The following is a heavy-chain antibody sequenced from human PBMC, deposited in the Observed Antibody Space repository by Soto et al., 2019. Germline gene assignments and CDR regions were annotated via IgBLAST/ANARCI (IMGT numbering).Heavy chain of an antibody. CDR3: ARGPRVVWVVPTAQRDVFDI. D-gene: IGHD2-2*01. CDR2: INHSGST. J-gene: IGHJ3*02. V-gene: IGHV4-34*01. Sequence: QVQLQQWGAGLLKPSETLSLTCAVYGGSFSDFYWNCIRQPPGKGLEWIGEINHSGSTSYNPSLKSRVTISVDTSKIQISLKLTSVTAADTAVYYCARGPRVVWVVPTAQRDVFDIWGQGTMVTVSS. CDR1: GGSFSDFY.